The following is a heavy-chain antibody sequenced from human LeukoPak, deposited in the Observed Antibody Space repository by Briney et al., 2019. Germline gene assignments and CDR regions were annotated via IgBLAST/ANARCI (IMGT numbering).Heavy chain of an antibody. V-gene: IGHV3-33*01. D-gene: IGHD3-22*01. J-gene: IGHJ4*02. CDR3: VSFGYYYDSSGYFDY. Sequence: PGGSLRLSCAASGFTFSSYGMHWVRQAPGKGLEWVAVIWYDGSNKYYADSVKGRFTISRDNSKNTLYLQMNSLRAEDTVVYYCVSFGYYYDSSGYFDYWGQGTLVTVSS. CDR1: GFTFSSYG. CDR2: IWYDGSNK.